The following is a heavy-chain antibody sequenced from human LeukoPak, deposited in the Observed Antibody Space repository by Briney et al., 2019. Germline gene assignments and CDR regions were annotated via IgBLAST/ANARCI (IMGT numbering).Heavy chain of an antibody. Sequence: GGSLRLSCAASGFTFSSYAMSWVRQAPGKGLEWVSAISGSGGSTHYADSVKGRFTISRDNSKNTLYLQMNSLRAEDTAVYYCAKGFSSTTPRGYFDYWGQGTLVTVSS. D-gene: IGHD2-2*01. CDR2: ISGSGGST. V-gene: IGHV3-23*01. CDR1: GFTFSSYA. J-gene: IGHJ4*02. CDR3: AKGFSSTTPRGYFDY.